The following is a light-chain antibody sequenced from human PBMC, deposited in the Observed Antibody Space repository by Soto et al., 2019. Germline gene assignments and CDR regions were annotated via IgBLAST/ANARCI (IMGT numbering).Light chain of an antibody. J-gene: IGKJ2*01. CDR2: DAS. CDR1: QSISSW. Sequence: GDRVPITCRASQSISSWLAWYQQKPGKAPKLLIYDASTLEGGVPSRFSGSGSGTEFTLTISSLQPDDFAIYYCQQYDTNSGTFGQGTKLEIK. CDR3: QQYDTNSGT. V-gene: IGKV1-5*01.